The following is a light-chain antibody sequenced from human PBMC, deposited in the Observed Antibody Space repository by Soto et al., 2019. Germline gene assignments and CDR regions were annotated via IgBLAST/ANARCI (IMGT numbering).Light chain of an antibody. J-gene: IGLJ2*01. CDR3: ETWDDSLNGVV. CDR1: SSNIGSNT. Sequence: SVLTQPPSASGAPGQRVTISCSGSSSNIGSNTINWYQQLPGTAPKLLISSNNQRPSGVPDRFSGSKSGTSASLAISGLQSEDEAEYYCETWDDSLNGVVFGGGTKLTVL. V-gene: IGLV1-44*01. CDR2: SNN.